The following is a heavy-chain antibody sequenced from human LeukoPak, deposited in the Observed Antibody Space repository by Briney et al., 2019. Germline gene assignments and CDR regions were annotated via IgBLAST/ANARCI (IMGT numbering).Heavy chain of an antibody. Sequence: QAGGSLRLSCAASGFTFSNYDMHGVRHATGKALEWVSAFHTAGDTHYSGSVKGRFATSRENAKNSFYLQMNNLRAEDTAVYYCAGGSCSSSSCYDRLNGLDVWGQGTPVTVSS. J-gene: IGHJ6*02. CDR3: AGGSCSSSSCYDRLNGLDV. CDR2: FHTAGDT. CDR1: GFTFSNYD. D-gene: IGHD2-2*01. V-gene: IGHV3-13*01.